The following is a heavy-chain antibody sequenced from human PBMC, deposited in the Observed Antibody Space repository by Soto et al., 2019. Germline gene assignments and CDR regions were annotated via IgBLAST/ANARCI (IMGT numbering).Heavy chain of an antibody. Sequence: QVQLQQWGAGLLKPSETLSLTCAVYGGSFSGYYWSWIRQPPGKGLEWIGYIYYSGSTNYNPSLKSRVTISVDTSKNQFSLKLSSVTAADTAVYYCATVAARGKHFDYWGQGTLVTVSS. CDR3: ATVAARGKHFDY. J-gene: IGHJ4*02. V-gene: IGHV4-34*11. CDR1: GGSFSGYY. D-gene: IGHD3-16*01. CDR2: IYYSGST.